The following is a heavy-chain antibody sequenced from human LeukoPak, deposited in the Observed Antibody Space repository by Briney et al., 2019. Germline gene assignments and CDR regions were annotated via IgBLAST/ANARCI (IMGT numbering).Heavy chain of an antibody. V-gene: IGHV3-30*18. D-gene: IGHD5-18*01. J-gene: IGHJ4*02. CDR2: ISYDGSNK. CDR3: AKDRGYSYAFDY. Sequence: GRSLRLSCAASGFTFSSYGMHWVRQAPGKGLEWVAVISYDGSNKYYADSVKGRFTISRDNSKNTLYLQMNSLRAEDTAVYYYAKDRGYSYAFDYWGQGTLVTVSS. CDR1: GFTFSSYG.